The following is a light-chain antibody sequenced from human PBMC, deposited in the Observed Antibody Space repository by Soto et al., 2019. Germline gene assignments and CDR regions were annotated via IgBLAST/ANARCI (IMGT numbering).Light chain of an antibody. Sequence: DIQMTQSPSSLSASVGDRVTITCRASQNIKKYLKWYQQKPGKAPKVLIYAASSLQSGVPSRFSGSGSGTDFTLTINSLQPEDFATYYCQQSYNTPWTFGQGTTVEIK. J-gene: IGKJ1*01. V-gene: IGKV1-39*01. CDR3: QQSYNTPWT. CDR2: AAS. CDR1: QNIKKY.